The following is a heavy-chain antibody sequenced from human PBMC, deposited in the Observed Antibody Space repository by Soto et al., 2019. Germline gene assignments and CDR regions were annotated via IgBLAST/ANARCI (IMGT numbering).Heavy chain of an antibody. CDR2: ISGSGGTT. J-gene: IGHJ4*02. D-gene: IGHD2-2*01. CDR1: GFTFSTYD. Sequence: GGSLRLSCASSGFTFSTYDMSWVRQAPGKGLEWVSAISGSGGTTCYADSVKGRFTISRDNSKITLYLQMNSLRAEDTAVYYCAKCSGTTQRDFDYWGLGTLVTVSS. CDR3: AKCSGTTQRDFDY. V-gene: IGHV3-23*01.